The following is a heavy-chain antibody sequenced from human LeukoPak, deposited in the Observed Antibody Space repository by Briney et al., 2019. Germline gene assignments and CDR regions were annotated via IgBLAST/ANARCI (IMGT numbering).Heavy chain of an antibody. V-gene: IGHV4-59*08. CDR3: ARVGDTSGYFYYFDY. Sequence: SETLSLTCAVSGGSISSFYWSWVRQPPGKGLEWVGYISYAGGTTYNPSLKRRVSMSLDTSNNQFSLRLTSVTAADTALYFCARVGDTSGYFYYFDYWGQGTLVSVSS. J-gene: IGHJ4*02. D-gene: IGHD3-22*01. CDR1: GGSISSFY. CDR2: ISYAGGT.